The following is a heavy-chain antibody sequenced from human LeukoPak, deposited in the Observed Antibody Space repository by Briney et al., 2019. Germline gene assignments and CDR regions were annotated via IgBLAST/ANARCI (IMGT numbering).Heavy chain of an antibody. D-gene: IGHD3-10*01. Sequence: ASVKVSCKSSGGTFSSYIISWVRQAPGQGLERMGGIIPIFGTANYTQKFQGRDTSTADESTSTAYMELSSLRSEDTAVYYCARDAAKARGQPYVYFDYWGQGTLVTVSS. J-gene: IGHJ4*02. CDR1: GGTFSSYI. CDR3: ARDAAKARGQPYVYFDY. CDR2: IIPIFGTA. V-gene: IGHV1-69*13.